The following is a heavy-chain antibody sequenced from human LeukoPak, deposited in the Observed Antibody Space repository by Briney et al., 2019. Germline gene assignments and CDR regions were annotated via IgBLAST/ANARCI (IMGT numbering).Heavy chain of an antibody. D-gene: IGHD2-2*01. CDR2: ISSSSSYI. Sequence: GGSLRLSCAASGFTFSSYSMNWVRQAPGKGLEWVSSISSSSSYIYYADSVKGRFTISRDNAKNSLYLQMNSLRAEDTAVYYCAREGCSSTSCHYFDYWGQGTLVTVSS. CDR3: AREGCSSTSCHYFDY. CDR1: GFTFSSYS. V-gene: IGHV3-21*01. J-gene: IGHJ4*02.